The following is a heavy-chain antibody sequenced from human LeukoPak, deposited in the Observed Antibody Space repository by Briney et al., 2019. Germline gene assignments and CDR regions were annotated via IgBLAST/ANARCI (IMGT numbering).Heavy chain of an antibody. CDR1: GFTFSSYA. CDR3: ARGDHRPDSSSGYFQH. CDR2: ISSNGGST. D-gene: IGHD6-6*01. J-gene: IGHJ1*01. V-gene: IGHV3-64*01. Sequence: GGSLRLSCAASGFTFSSYAMHWVRQAPGKGLEYVSAISSNGGSTYYANSVKGRFTISRDNSKNTLYLQMGSLRAEDMAVYYCARGDHRPDSSSGYFQHWGQGTLVTVSS.